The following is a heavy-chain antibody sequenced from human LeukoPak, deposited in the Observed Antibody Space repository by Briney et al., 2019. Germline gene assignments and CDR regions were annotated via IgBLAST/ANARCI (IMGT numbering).Heavy chain of an antibody. CDR2: IYYSGST. CDR3: ARVVTGYYDSSGYYDY. D-gene: IGHD3-22*01. Sequence: SQTLSLTCTVSGGSISSGGYYWSWIRQHPGKGLEWIGYIYYSGSTYYNPSLKSRVTISVDTSKNQFSLKLSSVTAADTAVYYCARVVTGYYDSSGYYDYWGQGTLVTVSS. V-gene: IGHV4-31*03. J-gene: IGHJ4*02. CDR1: GGSISSGGYY.